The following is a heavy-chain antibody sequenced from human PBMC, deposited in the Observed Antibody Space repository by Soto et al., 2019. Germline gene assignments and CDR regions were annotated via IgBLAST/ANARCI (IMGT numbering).Heavy chain of an antibody. V-gene: IGHV3-30-3*01. J-gene: IGHJ4*02. Sequence: GGSLRLSCAASGFTFSSYAMHWVRQAPGKGLEWVAVISYDGSNKYYADSVKGRFTISRDNSKNTLYLQMNSLRAEDTAVYYCAREVDYYGSGSYYPVYWGQGTLVTVSS. CDR1: GFTFSSYA. CDR3: AREVDYYGSGSYYPVY. D-gene: IGHD3-10*01. CDR2: ISYDGSNK.